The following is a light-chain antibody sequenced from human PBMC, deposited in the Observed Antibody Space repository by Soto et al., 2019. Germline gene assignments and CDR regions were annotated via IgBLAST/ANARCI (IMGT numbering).Light chain of an antibody. Sequence: EIVLTQSPGTLSLSPWEIATLSCRASQSVSSSYLAWYQQKPGQAPRLLIYGASSRATGIPDRFSGSGSGTDFTLTISRLEPEDFAVYYCQQHGSSPWTFGQGTKVDIK. V-gene: IGKV3-20*01. CDR3: QQHGSSPWT. J-gene: IGKJ1*01. CDR2: GAS. CDR1: QSVSSSY.